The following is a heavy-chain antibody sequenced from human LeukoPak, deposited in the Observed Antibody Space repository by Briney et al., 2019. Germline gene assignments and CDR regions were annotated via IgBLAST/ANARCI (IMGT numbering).Heavy chain of an antibody. V-gene: IGHV4-34*01. CDR2: INHSGST. CDR3: ASWEAVHGGIAADGESGYYYYMDV. Sequence: SETLSLTCAVYGGSFSGYYWSWIRQPPGKGLEWIGEINHSGSTYYNPSLKSRVTISVDTSKNQFSLKLSSVTAADTAVYYCASWEAVHGGIAADGESGYYYYMDVWGKGTTVTVSS. J-gene: IGHJ6*03. D-gene: IGHD6-13*01. CDR1: GGSFSGYY.